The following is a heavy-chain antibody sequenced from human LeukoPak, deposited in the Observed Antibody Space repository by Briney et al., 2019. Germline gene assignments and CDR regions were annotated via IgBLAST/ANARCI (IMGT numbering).Heavy chain of an antibody. Sequence: ASVKVSCTASGGTFSSYAISWVRQAPGQGLEWMGGIIPIFGTANYAQKFQGRVTITADKSTGTAHMELSSLRSEDTAVYYCARDYYGSGSSTVRFDPWGQGTLVTVSS. CDR1: GGTFSSYA. D-gene: IGHD3-10*01. CDR3: ARDYYGSGSSTVRFDP. CDR2: IIPIFGTA. J-gene: IGHJ5*02. V-gene: IGHV1-69*06.